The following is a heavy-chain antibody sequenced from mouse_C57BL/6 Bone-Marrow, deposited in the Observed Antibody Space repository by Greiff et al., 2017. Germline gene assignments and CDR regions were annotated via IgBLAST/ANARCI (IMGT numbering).Heavy chain of an antibody. Sequence: QLQQPGAELVKPGASVKLSCKASGYTFTSYWMQWVKQRPGQGLEWIGEIDPSDSYTNNNQKFKGKATLTVDTSSSTAYMQLSSLTSEDAAVYCCAREDGSSSYYAMDYWGQGTSVTVSS. V-gene: IGHV1-50*01. CDR3: AREDGSSSYYAMDY. CDR1: GYTFTSYW. J-gene: IGHJ4*01. CDR2: IDPSDSYT. D-gene: IGHD1-1*01.